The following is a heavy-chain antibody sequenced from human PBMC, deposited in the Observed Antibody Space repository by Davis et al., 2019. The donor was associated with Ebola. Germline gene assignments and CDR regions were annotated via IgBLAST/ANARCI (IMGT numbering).Heavy chain of an antibody. CDR1: GGSVSSGSYY. Sequence: SETLSLTCTVSGGSVSSGSYYWSWIRQPPGKGLEWIGYIYYSGSTNYNPSLKSRVTISVDTSKNQFSLKLSSVTAADTAVYYCAREGRVTNGFDYWGQGTLVAVSS. CDR2: IYYSGST. V-gene: IGHV4-61*01. J-gene: IGHJ4*02. CDR3: AREGRVTNGFDY. D-gene: IGHD4-11*01.